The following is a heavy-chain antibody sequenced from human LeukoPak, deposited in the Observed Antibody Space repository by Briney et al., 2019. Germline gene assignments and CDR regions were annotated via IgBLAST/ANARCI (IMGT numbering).Heavy chain of an antibody. D-gene: IGHD2-8*01. Sequence: GSLRLSCAASGFTFSSYSMNWVRQAPGKGLEWVSYISSSSSTIYYADSVKGRFTISRDNAKNSLYLQMNSLRAEDTAVYYCARDSILMPHSQDHWGQGTLVTVSS. V-gene: IGHV3-48*01. CDR1: GFTFSSYS. CDR2: ISSSSSTI. CDR3: ARDSILMPHSQDH. J-gene: IGHJ4*02.